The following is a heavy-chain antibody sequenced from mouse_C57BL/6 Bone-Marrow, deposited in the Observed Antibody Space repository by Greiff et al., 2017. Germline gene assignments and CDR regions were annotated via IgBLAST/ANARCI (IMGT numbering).Heavy chain of an antibody. CDR1: GFTFSSYG. CDR3: ARHCYGSSFDY. CDR2: ISSGGSYT. V-gene: IGHV5-6*01. J-gene: IGHJ2*01. Sequence: EVHLVESGGDLVKPGGSLKLSCAASGFTFSSYGMSWVRQTPDKRLAWVATISSGGSYTYYPDSVKGRFTISRDNAKNTLYLQMSSLKSEDTAMYYCARHCYGSSFDYWGQGTTLTVSS. D-gene: IGHD1-1*01.